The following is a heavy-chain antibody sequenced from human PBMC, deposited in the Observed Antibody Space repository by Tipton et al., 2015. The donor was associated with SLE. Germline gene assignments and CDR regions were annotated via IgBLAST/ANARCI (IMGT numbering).Heavy chain of an antibody. CDR2: LNSDESST. J-gene: IGHJ3*02. D-gene: IGHD6-19*01. V-gene: IGHV3-74*01. Sequence: SLRLSCAASGFTFSNAWMSWVRQAPGKGLEWVSRLNSDESSTGYADFVKGRFTISRDNDKNTAYLQMNNLRAEDTAVYYCARARSGVGSAFDIWGRGTKVTVSS. CDR3: ARARSGVGSAFDI. CDR1: GFTFSNAW.